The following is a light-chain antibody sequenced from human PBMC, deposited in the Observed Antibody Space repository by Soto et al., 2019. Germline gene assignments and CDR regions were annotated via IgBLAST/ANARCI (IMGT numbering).Light chain of an antibody. CDR1: QSVGRN. CDR3: QEYSKWPLFT. V-gene: IGKV3-15*01. J-gene: IGKJ3*01. Sequence: EIVVTQSPGILSVSPGDRATLSCRASQSVGRNLAWYQQKPGQAPTLLIYAASTRATGLPARFSGSGSGTDFTLTISSLQSEAFAVYYCQEYSKWPLFTFGPGTRVDIK. CDR2: AAS.